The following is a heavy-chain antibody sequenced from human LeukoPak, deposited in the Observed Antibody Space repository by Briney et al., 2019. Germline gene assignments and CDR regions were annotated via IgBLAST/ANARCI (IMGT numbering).Heavy chain of an antibody. CDR3: AREVGIVVVIEGVFDI. CDR1: GFTFDDYG. V-gene: IGHV3-20*04. CDR2: INWNGAST. J-gene: IGHJ3*02. D-gene: IGHD3-22*01. Sequence: PVGSLRLSCAASGFTFDDYGMTWVRQAPGKGLEWVSGINWNGASTGYADSVKGRFTISRDNAKNSLYLQMNSLRAEDTALYYCAREVGIVVVIEGVFDIWGQGTMVTVSA.